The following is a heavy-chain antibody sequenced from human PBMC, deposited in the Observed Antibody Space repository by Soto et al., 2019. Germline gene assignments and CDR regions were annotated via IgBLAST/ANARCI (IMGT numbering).Heavy chain of an antibody. J-gene: IGHJ3*02. D-gene: IGHD6-25*01. CDR1: GFSVSNTY. Sequence: EVQLVESGGGLIQPGGSLRLSCAVSGFSVSNTYMSWVRQAPGKGLEWISVIYRGCATYYADSVKGRFTISRDDSRNTVYLQMNSLTTEDTAVYFCARDRSDSSRADSFDIWGQGTMVTVSS. CDR3: ARDRSDSSRADSFDI. CDR2: IYRGCAT. V-gene: IGHV3-53*01.